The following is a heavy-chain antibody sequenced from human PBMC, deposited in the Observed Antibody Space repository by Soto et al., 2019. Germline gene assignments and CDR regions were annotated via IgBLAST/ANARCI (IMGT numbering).Heavy chain of an antibody. J-gene: IGHJ4*02. V-gene: IGHV4-30-2*06. Sequence: SKTLSLTCSVSGVTISYGGYSWSWIRQSPGKGLEWLGYISHVETTYYNPSFQSRLSLSIDRTRNQFSLSLSSMTAADKAVYYCARGGGYDSFDFWGQGIQVTVSS. D-gene: IGHD3-3*01. CDR1: GVTISYGGYS. CDR3: ARGGGYDSFDF. CDR2: ISHVETT.